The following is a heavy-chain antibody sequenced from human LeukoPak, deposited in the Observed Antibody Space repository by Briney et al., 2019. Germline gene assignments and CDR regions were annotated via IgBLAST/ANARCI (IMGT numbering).Heavy chain of an antibody. CDR2: IYFSGGT. V-gene: IGHV4-59*12. D-gene: IGHD3-10*01. CDR3: GTTNYNPALKSQVTLSVDTSKNQFSLNLSSVTAGDTAMYYCARDASGSWEGTDDVFYL. CDR1: GGSISTYY. J-gene: IGHJ3*01. Sequence: SETLSLTCTVSGGSISTYYWSWIRQSPGKGLAWIGSIYFSGGTHYNHSLKSRVTMSVDTSKNQFSLNLCSVTAAATPMYYCGTTNYNPALKSQVTLSVDTSKNQFSLNLSSVTAGDTAMYYCARDASGSWEGTDDVFYLGGQGPMVAVSA.